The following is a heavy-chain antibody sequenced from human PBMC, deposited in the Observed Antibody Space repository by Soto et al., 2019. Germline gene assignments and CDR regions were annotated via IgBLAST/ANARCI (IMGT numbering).Heavy chain of an antibody. D-gene: IGHD2-21*02. V-gene: IGHV3-7*04. CDR2: IKQDGSEK. CDR1: GFPLRTYW. J-gene: IGHJ4*02. CDR3: ARHGTGSDALDH. Sequence: EVQLVESGGGLVQPGGSLRLSCATSGFPLRTYWMNWVRQAPGKGLEWVANIKQDGSEKNYVDSVKGRFTISRDNAKNSLSLQMNSLRAEDTAVYYCARHGTGSDALDHWGQGTLVAVSS.